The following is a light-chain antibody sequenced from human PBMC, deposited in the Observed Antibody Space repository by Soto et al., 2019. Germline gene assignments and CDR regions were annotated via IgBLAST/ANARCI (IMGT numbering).Light chain of an antibody. Sequence: QSALTQPAAVSGSPGQSITISCTGTTGGVRSYSLVSWYQQHPGKAPKLMIYEGSKRPSGVSNRFSGSKSGNTASLTISGLQAEDEADYYCCSYAGSGVYVFGTGTKVTVL. CDR2: EGS. V-gene: IGLV2-23*01. CDR3: CSYAGSGVYV. J-gene: IGLJ1*01. CDR1: TGGVRSYSL.